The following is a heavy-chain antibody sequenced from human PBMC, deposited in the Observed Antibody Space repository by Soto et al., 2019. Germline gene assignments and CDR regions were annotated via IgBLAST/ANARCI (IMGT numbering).Heavy chain of an antibody. CDR2: VNPDSGHT. J-gene: IGHJ6*03. D-gene: IGHD3-16*01. V-gene: IGHV1-8*02. CDR3: ARSAPFSYAALEYLYYMDV. CDR1: GYIFTSYN. Sequence: QVQLVQSGAEVKKPGASVKVSCKASGYIFTSYNINWVRQAAGHGLEWMGWVNPDSGHTVYAQKFQGRVTMTRDTSIGTAHMELRSLTPEDTAVYYCARSAPFSYAALEYLYYMDVWGKGAAVTVSS.